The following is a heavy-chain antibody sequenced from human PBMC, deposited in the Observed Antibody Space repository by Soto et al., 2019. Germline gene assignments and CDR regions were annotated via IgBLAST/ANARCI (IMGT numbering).Heavy chain of an antibody. V-gene: IGHV5-10-1*01. CDR2: IDPSDSST. Sequence: PGESLKISCEASGYMFPIYHISLVRQMPWRGLEWVGKIDPSDSSTMYRPSSRARITISVDKSINTAYLEWGRLKASDTAMYYCARNESNGDFDFWGQGTQVTVSS. D-gene: IGHD2-8*01. CDR1: GYMFPIYH. J-gene: IGHJ4*02. CDR3: ARNESNGDFDF.